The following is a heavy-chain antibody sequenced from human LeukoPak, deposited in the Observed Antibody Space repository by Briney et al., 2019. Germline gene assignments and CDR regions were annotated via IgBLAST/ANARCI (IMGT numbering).Heavy chain of an antibody. J-gene: IGHJ4*02. D-gene: IGHD3-10*01. Sequence: SSETLSLTCTVSGASISSYYWSWIRQPPGKGLEWIGEINHSGSTNYNPSLKSRVTISVDTSKNQFSLKVSSVTAADTAVYYCARPVRFGELSPYGYWGQGTLVTVSS. CDR3: ARPVRFGELSPYGY. V-gene: IGHV4-34*01. CDR1: GASISSYY. CDR2: INHSGST.